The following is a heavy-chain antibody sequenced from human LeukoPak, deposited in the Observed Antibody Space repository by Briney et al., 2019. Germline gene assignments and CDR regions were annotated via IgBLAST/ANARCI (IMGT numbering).Heavy chain of an antibody. CDR1: GFTFSGYA. V-gene: IGHV3-23*01. CDR2: ISANGGRT. Sequence: PGGSLRLSCAASGFTFSGYAMSWVRQAPGKGLEWVSAISANGGRTYYADSVKGRFSISRDNSRNTVYLQMNSLRAEDRAICHCAKEPRRGSYADFWGQGTLVTVSS. D-gene: IGHD3-16*01. J-gene: IGHJ4*03. CDR3: AKEPRRGSYADF.